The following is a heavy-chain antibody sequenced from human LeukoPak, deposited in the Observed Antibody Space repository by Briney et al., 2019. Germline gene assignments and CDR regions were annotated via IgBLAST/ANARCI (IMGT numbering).Heavy chain of an antibody. V-gene: IGHV4-34*01. CDR1: GGSFSGYY. Sequence: SETLSLTCAVYGGSFSGYYWSWMRQPPRRGLEWIGEINHRGSTNYNPSLKSRVTISVDTSKNQFSLKLSSVTAADTAVYYCARGRYSYGPDYWGQGTLVTVSS. CDR2: INHRGST. J-gene: IGHJ4*02. D-gene: IGHD5-18*01. CDR3: ARGRYSYGPDY.